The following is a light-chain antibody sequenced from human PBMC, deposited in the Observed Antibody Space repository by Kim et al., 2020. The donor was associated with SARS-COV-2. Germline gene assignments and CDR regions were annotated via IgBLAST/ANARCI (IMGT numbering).Light chain of an antibody. J-gene: IGKJ1*01. V-gene: IGKV3-20*01. CDR2: DSS. CDR3: QQYDTSKT. Sequence: WSPGERATLSCRASQTINDNYLAWYQQKPGQAPRPLIYDSSNRATGIPDRFSGSGSGTDFTLTISKLEPEDFAVYYCQQYDTSKTFGQGTKVEFK. CDR1: QTINDNY.